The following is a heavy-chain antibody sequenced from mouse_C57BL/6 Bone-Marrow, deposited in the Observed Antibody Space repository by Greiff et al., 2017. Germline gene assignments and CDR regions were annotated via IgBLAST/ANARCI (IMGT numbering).Heavy chain of an antibody. J-gene: IGHJ2*01. Sequence: VQLQQSGPELVKPGASVKIPCKASGYTFTDYNMDWVKQSHGKSLEWIGDINPNNGGTIYNQKFKGKATLTVDKSSSTAYMGLRSLTSEDTAVYYCASQSPYGSSFDYWGQGTTLTVSS. CDR2: INPNNGGT. D-gene: IGHD1-1*01. CDR1: GYTFTDYN. CDR3: ASQSPYGSSFDY. V-gene: IGHV1-18*01.